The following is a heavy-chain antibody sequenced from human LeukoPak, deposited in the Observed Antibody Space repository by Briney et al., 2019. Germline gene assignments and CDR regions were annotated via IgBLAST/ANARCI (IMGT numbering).Heavy chain of an antibody. Sequence: GGSLRLSCAASGFTFSNYWMHWVRQAPGKGLVWVSRINTDGSTTSYADSVKGRFTFSRDNAKNTLYLQMNGLRADDTAVYYCASDPEGSGSHYNHWGQGTLVTVSS. J-gene: IGHJ5*02. CDR2: INTDGSTT. V-gene: IGHV3-74*01. CDR3: ASDPEGSGSHYNH. D-gene: IGHD3-10*01. CDR1: GFTFSNYW.